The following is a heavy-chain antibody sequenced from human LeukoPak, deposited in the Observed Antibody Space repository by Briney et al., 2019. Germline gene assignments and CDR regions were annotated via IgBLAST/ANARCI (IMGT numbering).Heavy chain of an antibody. CDR3: ASTGQHYDFWSGYSY. Sequence: PGGSLRLSCPASGFTFSDYYMSWIRQAPGKGLEWVSYISSSGSTIYYADSVKGRFTISRDNAKNSLYLQMNSLRAEDTAVYYCASTGQHYDFWSGYSYWGQGTLVTVSS. D-gene: IGHD3-3*01. CDR1: GFTFSDYY. CDR2: ISSSGSTI. V-gene: IGHV3-11*04. J-gene: IGHJ4*02.